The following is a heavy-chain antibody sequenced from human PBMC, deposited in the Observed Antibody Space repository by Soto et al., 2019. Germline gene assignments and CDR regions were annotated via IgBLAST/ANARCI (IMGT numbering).Heavy chain of an antibody. D-gene: IGHD1-26*01. CDR3: ARQPTDSGSYGRGSFDY. J-gene: IGHJ4*02. Sequence: SETLSLTCTVSGGSISSSSYYWGWIRQPPGKGLEWIGSIYYSGSTYYNPSLKSRVTISVDTSKNQFSLKLSSVTAADTAVYYCARQPTDSGSYGRGSFDYWGQGTLVTVSS. CDR2: IYYSGST. V-gene: IGHV4-39*01. CDR1: GGSISSSSYY.